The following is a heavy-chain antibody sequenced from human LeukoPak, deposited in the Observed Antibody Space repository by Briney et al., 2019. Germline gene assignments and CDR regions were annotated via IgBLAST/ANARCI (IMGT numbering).Heavy chain of an antibody. V-gene: IGHV3-74*01. CDR2: INNDGSDT. CDR1: GFSFSSYT. D-gene: IGHD6-6*01. Sequence: GGSLRLSCAASGFSFSSYTMHWVRQAPGKGLVWVSYINNDGSDTSYADSVKGRFTISRDNAKNTLYLQMNSLRAEDTAVYYCARDRPHNWFDPWGQGTLVTVSS. J-gene: IGHJ5*02. CDR3: ARDRPHNWFDP.